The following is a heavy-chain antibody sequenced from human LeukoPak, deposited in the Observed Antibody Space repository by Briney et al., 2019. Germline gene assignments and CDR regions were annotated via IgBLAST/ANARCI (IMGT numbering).Heavy chain of an antibody. D-gene: IGHD3-3*01. Sequence: GRSLRLSCAASGFTFSSYGMHWVRQAPGKGLEWVAVISYDGSNKYYADSVKGRFTISRDNSKNTLYLQMNSLRAEDTAVYYCAKTHQYDFWSGSYYYYGMDVWGQGTTVTVSS. CDR3: AKTHQYDFWSGSYYYYGMDV. CDR1: GFTFSSYG. CDR2: ISYDGSNK. V-gene: IGHV3-30*18. J-gene: IGHJ6*02.